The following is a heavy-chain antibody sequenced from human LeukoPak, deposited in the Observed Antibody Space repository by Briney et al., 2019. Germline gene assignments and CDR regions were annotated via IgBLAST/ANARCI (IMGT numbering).Heavy chain of an antibody. V-gene: IGHV3-7*01. J-gene: IGHJ4*02. CDR3: ARAGGYASSWAY. D-gene: IGHD5-12*01. CDR1: GFTFSSYW. Sequence: QTGGSLGLSCAASGFTFSSYWMSWVRQAPGKGLEWVANIKQDGSEKNYVDSVKGRFTISRDNAKNSLELQMNSLRDEDTAVYYCARAGGYASSWAYWGQGTLVTVSS. CDR2: IKQDGSEK.